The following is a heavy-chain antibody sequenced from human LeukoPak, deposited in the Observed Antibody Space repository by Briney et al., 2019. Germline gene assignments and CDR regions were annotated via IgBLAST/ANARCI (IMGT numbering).Heavy chain of an antibody. D-gene: IGHD3-10*01. Sequence: PGGSLRLSCGASGFPFSSYRKLWLRQAPGKGLEWVAFIRYDGSNEYYEDSVKGRLTISRDNSKNTLYLQMNSLRAEDTAVYLCAKDWDCSGSGNFYNCIDYWGQGTLVTVSS. V-gene: IGHV3-30*02. CDR3: AKDWDCSGSGNFYNCIDY. CDR2: IRYDGSNE. J-gene: IGHJ4*02. CDR1: GFPFSSYR.